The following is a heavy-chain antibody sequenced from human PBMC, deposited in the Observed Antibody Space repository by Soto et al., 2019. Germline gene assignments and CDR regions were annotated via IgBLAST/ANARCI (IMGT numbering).Heavy chain of an antibody. CDR3: ASAYYGDSDY. J-gene: IGHJ4*02. CDR2: INAYSGDR. D-gene: IGHD4-17*01. CDR1: GYTFPSST. Sequence: LVQSGAEVKKPGASVKVSCQASGYTFPSSTISWLRQAPGQGLEWLGWINAYSGDRKFAQRLQGRVPMTTDTATSTAYLELTSLTCDDTGIYYSASAYYGDSDYWGSGNLLTVSS. V-gene: IGHV1-18*01.